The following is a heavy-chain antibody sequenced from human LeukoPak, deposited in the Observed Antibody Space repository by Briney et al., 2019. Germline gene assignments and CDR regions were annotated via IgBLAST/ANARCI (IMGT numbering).Heavy chain of an antibody. D-gene: IGHD1-26*01. J-gene: IGHJ1*01. CDR3: VRDFMGMGGTTAYLHY. CDR1: RFTFSDYS. Sequence: GGSLRLSCAASRFTFSDYSMNWVRQAPGKGLEWVSSISRNSRHVYYGGSVWGRFTISRDDAQNSLFLQMNSLRAEDMAVYYCVRDFMGMGGTTAYLHYWGQGTLVTVST. V-gene: IGHV3-21*01. CDR2: ISRNSRHV.